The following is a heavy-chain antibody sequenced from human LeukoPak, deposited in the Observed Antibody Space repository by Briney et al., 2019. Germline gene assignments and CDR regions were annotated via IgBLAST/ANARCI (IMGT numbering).Heavy chain of an antibody. Sequence: GGSLRLSCAASGFTFSSYGMPWVRQGPGQGMGWGAFIRYDGSNKSYADSLKGRFTLYRYKPKNSLYRRMKTLRPQDTAGYYCARGGPRDGYDYWGQGTLVTVSS. CDR1: GFTFSSYG. CDR3: ARGGPRDGYDY. D-gene: IGHD5-18*01. V-gene: IGHV3-30*02. J-gene: IGHJ4*02. CDR2: IRYDGSNK.